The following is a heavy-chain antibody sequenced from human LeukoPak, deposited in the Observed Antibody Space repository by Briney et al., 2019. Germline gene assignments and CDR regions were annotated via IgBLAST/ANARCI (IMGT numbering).Heavy chain of an antibody. Sequence: SETLSLTCTVSGGSISSYYWSWLRQPPGKGLEWIGYIYYSGSTNYNPSLKSRVTISVDTSKNQFSLKLSSVTAADTAVYYCARDRGGSLDYWGQGTLVTVSS. CDR1: GGSISSYY. J-gene: IGHJ4*02. CDR2: IYYSGST. V-gene: IGHV4-59*01. D-gene: IGHD3-10*01. CDR3: ARDRGGSLDY.